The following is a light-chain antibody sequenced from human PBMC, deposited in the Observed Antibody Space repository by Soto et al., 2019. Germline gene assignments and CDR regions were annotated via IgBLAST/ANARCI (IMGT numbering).Light chain of an antibody. CDR3: QQYNSYSWT. Sequence: DIQMTQSPSTLSASVGDRVTITCRASQIISSWLSWYQQKTVKAPKLLISQASSIESGVPSRFSGSRSDTEFTLTISGLQPDDVASYYCQQYNSYSWTFGQGTTGDIK. V-gene: IGKV1-5*03. CDR1: QIISSW. CDR2: QAS. J-gene: IGKJ1*01.